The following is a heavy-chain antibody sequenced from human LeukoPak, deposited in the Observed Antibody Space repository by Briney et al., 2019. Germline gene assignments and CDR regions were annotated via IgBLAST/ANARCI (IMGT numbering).Heavy chain of an antibody. D-gene: IGHD3-16*01. CDR1: GYTFTSYY. CDR2: INPSGGST. CDR3: ARDQYYDSKGWFDP. J-gene: IGHJ5*02. V-gene: IGHV1-46*01. Sequence: RASVTVSFKSSGYTFTSYYMHWVRQAPGQGLEWMGIINPSGGSTSYAQKFQGRVTITSDTSTSTVYMELRSLRSDDTAVYYCARDQYYDSKGWFDPWGQGTLVTVYS.